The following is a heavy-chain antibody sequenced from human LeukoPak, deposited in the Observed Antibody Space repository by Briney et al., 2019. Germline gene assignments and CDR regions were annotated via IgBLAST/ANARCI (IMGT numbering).Heavy chain of an antibody. CDR1: GFTASTGF. J-gene: IGHJ4*02. D-gene: IGHD4-11*01. Sequence: GGSLRLSCAASGFTASTGFMRWVRQAPGEGLGCVSVIYSGGSTYYADSVKGRVTISRDNSKNTLYLQMNGLRAEDTAVYCCARDGVDYSFEYWGQGTLVTVSS. V-gene: IGHV3-53*01. CDR2: IYSGGST. CDR3: ARDGVDYSFEY.